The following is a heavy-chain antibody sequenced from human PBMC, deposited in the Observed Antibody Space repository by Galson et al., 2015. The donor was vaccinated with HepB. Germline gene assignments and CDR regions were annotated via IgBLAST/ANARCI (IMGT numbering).Heavy chain of an antibody. CDR3: ARGNIGYCSGGSCYLDFDP. V-gene: IGHV1-69*13. CDR2: IIPIFGTA. D-gene: IGHD2-15*01. J-gene: IGHJ5*02. Sequence: SVKVSCKASGGTFSSYAISWVRQAPGQGLEWMGGIIPIFGTANYAQKFQGRVTITADESTSTAYMELSSLRSEDTAVYYCARGNIGYCSGGSCYLDFDPWGQGTLVTVSS. CDR1: GGTFSSYA.